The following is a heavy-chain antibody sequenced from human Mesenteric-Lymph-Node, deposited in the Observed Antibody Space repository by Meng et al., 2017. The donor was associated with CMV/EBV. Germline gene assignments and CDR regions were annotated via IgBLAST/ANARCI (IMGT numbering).Heavy chain of an antibody. V-gene: IGHV4-39*01. J-gene: IGHJ4*02. D-gene: IGHD3-22*01. Sequence: QLTESGPGMGNPSETLTFSGIVSGDSISNSTYYWTWIRQPPGKGLEWIGSVHHSGTTYYNPSLKGRLTISVDTSANLFSLRLTTVTAADTATYYCARRGNYDSDYSEYWGQGTLVTRLL. CDR1: GDSISNSTYY. CDR3: ARRGNYDSDYSEY. CDR2: VHHSGTT.